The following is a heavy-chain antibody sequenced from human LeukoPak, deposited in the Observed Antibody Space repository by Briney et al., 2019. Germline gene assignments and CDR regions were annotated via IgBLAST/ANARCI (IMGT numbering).Heavy chain of an antibody. J-gene: IGHJ4*02. CDR2: IHYSGST. CDR1: GGSISSNSYY. CDR3: ARRDGSSWYFFDY. V-gene: IGHV4-61*05. Sequence: PSETLSLTCSVSGGSISSNSYYWGWIRQPPGKGLEWIGYIHYSGSTNYNPSLKSRVTISLDTSKNQFSLKMSSVTAADTAVYYCARRDGSSWYFFDYWGQGTLVTVSS. D-gene: IGHD6-13*01.